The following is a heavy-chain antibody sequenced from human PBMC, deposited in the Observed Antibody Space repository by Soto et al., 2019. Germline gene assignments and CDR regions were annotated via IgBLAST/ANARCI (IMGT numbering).Heavy chain of an antibody. CDR2: IIGSGGST. J-gene: IGHJ3*02. CDR1: GFTFSSYA. V-gene: IGHV3-23*01. CDR3: AKASRPNLNDGLAI. Sequence: GGSLRLSCAASGFTFSSYALSWVRQAPGKGLEWVSIIIGSGGSTYYADSVKGRFTISRDNSKNTLYLQMNSLRAEDSAVYYCAKASRPNLNDGLAIWGQGTMVTVSS. D-gene: IGHD7-27*01.